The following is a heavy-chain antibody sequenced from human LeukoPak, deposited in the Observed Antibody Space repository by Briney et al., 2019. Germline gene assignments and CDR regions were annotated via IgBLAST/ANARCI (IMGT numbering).Heavy chain of an antibody. CDR2: ISSSSSYI. Sequence: GGSLRLSCAASGFTFSSYSMNWVRQAPGKGLEWVSSISSSSSYIYYADSVKGRFTISRDNAKNSLYLQMNSLRAEDTAVYHYARTRWGEAGHFDYWGQGTLVTVSS. D-gene: IGHD3-10*01. V-gene: IGHV3-21*01. J-gene: IGHJ4*02. CDR3: ARTRWGEAGHFDY. CDR1: GFTFSSYS.